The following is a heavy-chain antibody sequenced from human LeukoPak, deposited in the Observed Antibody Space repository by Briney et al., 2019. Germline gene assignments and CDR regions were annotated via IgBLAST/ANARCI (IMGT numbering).Heavy chain of an antibody. CDR3: ARVGSDIGVVPAARYGPMDV. CDR1: GGSISSGY. D-gene: IGHD2-2*01. Sequence: SETLSLTCSVSGGSISSGYWSWIRQPAGKGLEWIGRFSTSGSANYNPSLKSRVTMSVDTSKNQFSLRMSSVTAADTAVYYCARVGSDIGVVPAARYGPMDVWGKGTTVTVSS. CDR2: FSTSGSA. V-gene: IGHV4-4*07. J-gene: IGHJ6*03.